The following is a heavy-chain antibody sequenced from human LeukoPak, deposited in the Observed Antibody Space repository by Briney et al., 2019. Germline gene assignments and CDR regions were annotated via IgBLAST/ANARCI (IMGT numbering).Heavy chain of an antibody. CDR1: GFTFSSYA. V-gene: IGHV3-30*04. CDR2: ISYDGSNK. D-gene: IGHD6-19*01. J-gene: IGHJ3*02. Sequence: GGSLRLSCAASGFTFSSYAMHWVRQAPGKGLEWVAVISYDGSNKYYADSVKGRFTISRDNSKNTLYLQMNSLRAEDTAVYYCARELIIAVAGTSAFDIWGQGTMVTVSS. CDR3: ARELIIAVAGTSAFDI.